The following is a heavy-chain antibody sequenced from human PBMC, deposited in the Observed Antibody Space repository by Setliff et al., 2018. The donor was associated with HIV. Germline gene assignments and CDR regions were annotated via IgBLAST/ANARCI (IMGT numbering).Heavy chain of an antibody. CDR2: IYHSGST. CDR1: SYSISSGYY. CDR3: ARRSPGGGYYMDV. J-gene: IGHJ6*03. D-gene: IGHD3-16*01. V-gene: IGHV4-38-2*01. Sequence: SETLSLTCAVSSYSISSGYYWGWIRQPPGKGLEWIGNIYHSGSTNYNPSLKSRVTISVDTSKNQFSLNLSSVTAADTAVYYCARRSPGGGYYMDVWGKGTTVTVSS.